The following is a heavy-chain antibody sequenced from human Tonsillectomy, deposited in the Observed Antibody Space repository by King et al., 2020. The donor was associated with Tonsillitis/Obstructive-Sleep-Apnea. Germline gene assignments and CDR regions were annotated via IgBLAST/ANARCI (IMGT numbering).Heavy chain of an antibody. CDR1: GGSISSYY. CDR2: IYYSGST. CDR3: AREEPGTAWYFDL. Sequence: VQLQESGPGLVKPSETLSLTCTVSGGSISSYYWSWIRQPPGKGLEWIGYIYYSGSTNYNPSLQSRVTISVDTSKNQFSLKLSSVTAADTAVYYCAREEPGTAWYFDLWGRGTLVSVSS. J-gene: IGHJ2*01. V-gene: IGHV4-59*01. D-gene: IGHD1-26*01.